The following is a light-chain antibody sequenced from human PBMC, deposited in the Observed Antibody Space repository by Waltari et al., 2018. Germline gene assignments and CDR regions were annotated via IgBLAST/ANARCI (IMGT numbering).Light chain of an antibody. J-gene: IGKJ2*01. V-gene: IGKV1-5*03. CDR3: QQYNTYSRT. Sequence: DIQMTQSPSTLSASVGDRVTITCRASQSISSYLAWYQQKPGKAPKLLIYKASSLESGVPSRFSGSGSGTDFTLTISSLQPDDFATYCCQQYNTYSRTFGQGTKLEIK. CDR2: KAS. CDR1: QSISSY.